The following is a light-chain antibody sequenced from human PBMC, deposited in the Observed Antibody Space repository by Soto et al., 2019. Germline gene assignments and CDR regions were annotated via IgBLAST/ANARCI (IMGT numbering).Light chain of an antibody. CDR1: KLGDRH. CDR3: QAWDSGTVV. CDR2: QDN. J-gene: IGLJ3*02. V-gene: IGLV3-1*01. Sequence: SYELTQPPSVSVSPGQTARITCSGDKLGDRHTSWYQQKPGQSPVLVIYQDNKRPSDIPERFAGSNSGSAATLTISGTQAMDEADYHCQAWDSGTVVFGGGTKVTVL.